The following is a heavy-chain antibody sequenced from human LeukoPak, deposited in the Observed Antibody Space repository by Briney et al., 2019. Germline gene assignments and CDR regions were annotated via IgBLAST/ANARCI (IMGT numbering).Heavy chain of an antibody. V-gene: IGHV3-64*01. CDR2: ISSNGGST. Sequence: PGGSLRLSRAASGFTFSSYAMHWVRQAPGKGLEYVSGISSNGGSTYYANSVKGRFTISRDNSKNTLYLQVGSLRAEDMAVYYCARDPSRTTGTTYFDYWGQGTLVTVSS. J-gene: IGHJ4*02. CDR1: GFTFSSYA. D-gene: IGHD1-1*01. CDR3: ARDPSRTTGTTYFDY.